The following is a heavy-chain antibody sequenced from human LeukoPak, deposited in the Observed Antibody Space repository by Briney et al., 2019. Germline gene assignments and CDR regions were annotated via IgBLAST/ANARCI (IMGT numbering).Heavy chain of an antibody. Sequence: GGSLRLSCVASGFTFSTYSMHWVRQAPGKGLEWVAVISYDGSNKYYADSVKGRFTISRDNSKNTLYLQMNSLRAEDTAVYYCARGAGGVIGDFDYWGQGTLVTVSS. D-gene: IGHD3-10*01. CDR1: GFTFSTYS. CDR2: ISYDGSNK. CDR3: ARGAGGVIGDFDY. V-gene: IGHV3-30*04. J-gene: IGHJ4*02.